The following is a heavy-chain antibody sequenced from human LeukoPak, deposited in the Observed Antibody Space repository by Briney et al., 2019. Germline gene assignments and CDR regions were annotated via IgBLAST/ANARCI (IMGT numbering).Heavy chain of an antibody. D-gene: IGHD3-16*02. CDR3: ARDGFMITFGGVIGNWFDP. V-gene: IGHV1-8*03. CDR1: VYTFTNYD. CDR2: MNPNSGNT. J-gene: IGHJ5*02. Sequence: ASVTVSCKSSVYTFTNYDINWVRQATGQGLDWMGWMNPNSGNTGYAQKFQGRVTITRNTSISTAYMELSSLRSEDTAVYYCARDGFMITFGGVIGNWFDPWGQGTLVTVSS.